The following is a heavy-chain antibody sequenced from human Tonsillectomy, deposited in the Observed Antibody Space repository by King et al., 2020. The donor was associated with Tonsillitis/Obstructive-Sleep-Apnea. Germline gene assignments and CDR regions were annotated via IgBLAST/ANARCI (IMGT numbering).Heavy chain of an antibody. J-gene: IGHJ5*02. CDR3: ARLGSSNADIWFDP. Sequence: QLLQSGAEVKKPGESLKISCKGSGYRFTSYWIGLVRQMPGKGLEWMGIIYPGDSDTKYSPSFQSQGTISADKTISTAYLQWSSLKASDTAMYYCARLGSSNADIWFDPCGQGTLVTVSS. V-gene: IGHV5-51*01. CDR1: GYRFTSYW. CDR2: IYPGDSDT. D-gene: IGHD1-26*01.